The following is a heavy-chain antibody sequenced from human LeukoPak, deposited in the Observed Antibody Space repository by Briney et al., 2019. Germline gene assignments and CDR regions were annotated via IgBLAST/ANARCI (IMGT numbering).Heavy chain of an antibody. Sequence: GSLRLSCAASGFTVSSNYVSWVRQAPGKGLEWGSAIYSGRSTYYADSVKGRFTIPRDNSKNPLYLQMNSLRAEDAAVYYCARDLAYWGQGTLVTVSS. CDR1: GFTVSSNY. V-gene: IGHV3-66*02. CDR3: ARDLAY. CDR2: IYSGRST. J-gene: IGHJ4*02.